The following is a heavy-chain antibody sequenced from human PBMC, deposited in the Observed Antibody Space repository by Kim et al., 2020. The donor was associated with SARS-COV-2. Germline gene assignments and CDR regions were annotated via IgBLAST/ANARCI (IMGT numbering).Heavy chain of an antibody. J-gene: IGHJ4*02. V-gene: IGHV4-61*02. Sequence: SETLSLTCTVSGGSISSGSYYWSWIRQPAGKGLEWIGRIYTSGSTNYNPSLKSRVTISVDTSKNQFSLKLSSVTAADTAVYYCARGPQSYGEYYFDYWGQGTLVTVSS. CDR2: IYTSGST. CDR1: GGSISSGSYY. D-gene: IGHD3-16*01. CDR3: ARGPQSYGEYYFDY.